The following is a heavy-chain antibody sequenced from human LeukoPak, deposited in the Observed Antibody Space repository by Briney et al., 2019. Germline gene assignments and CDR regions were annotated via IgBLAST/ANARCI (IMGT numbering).Heavy chain of an antibody. J-gene: IGHJ4*02. V-gene: IGHV3-33*01. CDR3: ARLSPEGD. CDR2: IWYEGSNK. D-gene: IGHD1-14*01. Sequence: GGSLRLSCAASGFTFSSYGMHWVDQAPGTGLEWVAVIWYEGSNKYYADSVKCRFTISRDNSKDTLYLQMNSLRAEDTAVYYCARLSPEGDWGQGTLVTVSS. CDR1: GFTFSSYG.